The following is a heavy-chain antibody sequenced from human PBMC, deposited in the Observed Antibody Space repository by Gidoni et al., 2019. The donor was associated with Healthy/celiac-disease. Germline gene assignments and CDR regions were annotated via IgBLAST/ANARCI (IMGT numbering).Heavy chain of an antibody. V-gene: IGHV3-30-3*01. CDR1: GFTVSSYA. J-gene: IGHJ3*02. CDR3: ARGFRKKGGSYPDAFDI. Sequence: QVQLVESGGGVVQPGRSLRLSCAASGFTVSSYAMHGVSQAPGQGLELVAVIAYDGSNKYYAASVKGRFTISRDNSKNTLYLQMNSLRSEDTAVYYCARGFRKKGGSYPDAFDIWGQGTMVTVSS. CDR2: IAYDGSNK. D-gene: IGHD1-26*01.